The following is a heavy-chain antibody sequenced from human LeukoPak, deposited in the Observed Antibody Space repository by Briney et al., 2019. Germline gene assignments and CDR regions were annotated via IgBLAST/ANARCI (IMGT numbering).Heavy chain of an antibody. Sequence: GGPLRLSCAASGFTFSSYSMNWVRQAPGKGLEWVSSISSSSSYIYYADSVKGRFTISRDNAKNSLYLQTNSLRAEDTAVYYCARDGDLWFGEANYYGMDVWGQGTAVTVSS. V-gene: IGHV3-21*01. CDR3: ARDGDLWFGEANYYGMDV. CDR2: ISSSSSYI. CDR1: GFTFSSYS. D-gene: IGHD3-10*01. J-gene: IGHJ6*02.